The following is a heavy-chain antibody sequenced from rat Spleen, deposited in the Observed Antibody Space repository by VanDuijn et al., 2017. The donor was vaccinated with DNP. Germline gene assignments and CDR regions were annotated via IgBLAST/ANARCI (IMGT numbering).Heavy chain of an antibody. V-gene: IGHV5-22*01. CDR1: GFTFSDYY. CDR2: ISYFGDNT. J-gene: IGHJ2*01. Sequence: EVRLVESGGGLVQPGRSLKLSCAASGFTFSDYYMAWVRQAPTKGLELVAYISYFGDNTYSEDSVKGRFTISRDNAKSTTYLQMNSLRSEDMATYYCAKNSGYYFDYWGQGVMVTVSS. CDR3: AKNSGYYFDY. D-gene: IGHD4-3*01.